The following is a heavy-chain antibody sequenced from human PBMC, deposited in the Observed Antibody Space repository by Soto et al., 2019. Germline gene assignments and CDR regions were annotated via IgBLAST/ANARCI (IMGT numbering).Heavy chain of an antibody. Sequence: SETLSLTCAVYGGSFSGYYWSWIRQPPGKGLEWIGEINHSGSTNYNPSLKSRVTISVDTSKNQFSLKLSSVTAADTAVYYCAKIAAAGRAPGYYYYYGMDVWGQGTTVTAP. CDR1: GGSFSGYY. V-gene: IGHV4-34*01. D-gene: IGHD6-13*01. J-gene: IGHJ6*02. CDR3: AKIAAAGRAPGYYYYYGMDV. CDR2: INHSGST.